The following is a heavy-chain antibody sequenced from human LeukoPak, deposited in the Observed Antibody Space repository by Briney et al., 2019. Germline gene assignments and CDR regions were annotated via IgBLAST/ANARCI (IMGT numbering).Heavy chain of an antibody. CDR2: INPSGGST. CDR3: ARVGGVSGYDPHTHFDY. J-gene: IGHJ4*02. CDR1: GYTFTSYY. Sequence: ASVKVSGKASGYTFTSYYMHWVRQAPGQGLEWMGIINPSGGSTSYAQKFQGRVTMTRDMSTSTVYMELSSLRSEDTAVYYCARVGGVSGYDPHTHFDYWGQGTLVTVSS. V-gene: IGHV1-46*01. D-gene: IGHD5-12*01.